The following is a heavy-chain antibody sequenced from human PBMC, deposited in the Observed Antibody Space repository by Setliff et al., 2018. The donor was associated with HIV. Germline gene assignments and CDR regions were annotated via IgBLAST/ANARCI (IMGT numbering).Heavy chain of an antibody. J-gene: IGHJ6*02. D-gene: IGHD1-26*01. V-gene: IGHV3-48*01. Sequence: GGSLRLSCVASGFTFSSYSMNWVRQAPGKGLEWVSYISSSSSPIYYADSVKGRFTISRDNAKNSLYLQMNSLRAEDTAVYFCARPTNIDTLYYGSQTFYMYYYGLDVWGQGTTVTVSS. CDR1: GFTFSSYS. CDR3: ARPTNIDTLYYGSQTFYMYYYGLDV. CDR2: ISSSSSPI.